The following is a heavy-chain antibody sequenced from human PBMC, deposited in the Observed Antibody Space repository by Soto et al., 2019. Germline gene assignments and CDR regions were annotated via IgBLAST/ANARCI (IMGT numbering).Heavy chain of an antibody. CDR2: FDPEDGET. D-gene: IGHD2-2*02. J-gene: IGHJ3*02. V-gene: IGHV1-24*01. CDR3: ATVLYCSSTSCYRGAFDI. Sequence: QVQLVQSGAEVKKPGASVKVSCKVSGYTLTELSMHWVRQAPGKGLEWMGGFDPEDGETIYAQKFQGRVTMTEDTSTDTAYMELSSLRSEDTAVYYCATVLYCSSTSCYRGAFDIWGQGTMVTVSS. CDR1: GYTLTELS.